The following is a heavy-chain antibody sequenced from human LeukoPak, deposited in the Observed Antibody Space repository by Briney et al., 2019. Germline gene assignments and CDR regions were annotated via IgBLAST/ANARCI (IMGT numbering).Heavy chain of an antibody. V-gene: IGHV3-48*02. CDR3: ARMYTSGWYLDY. CDR2: ITKSSSTI. CDR1: GFTFSSYA. Sequence: GGSLRLSCAASGFTFSSYAMSWVRQAPGKGLEWLSYITKSSSTIHYADSVKGRFTISRDNVKNSVYLEMNSLRDEDTAVYYCARMYTSGWYLDYLGQGTLVTVSS. J-gene: IGHJ4*02. D-gene: IGHD6-19*01.